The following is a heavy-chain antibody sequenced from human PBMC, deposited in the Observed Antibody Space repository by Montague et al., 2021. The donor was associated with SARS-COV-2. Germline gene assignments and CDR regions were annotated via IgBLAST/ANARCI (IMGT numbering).Heavy chain of an antibody. CDR2: IYNSGTT. CDR1: GDSTSCPNCY. J-gene: IGHJ5*02. V-gene: IGHV4-39*01. CDR3: ARHPNYGDHSLDNWFHP. D-gene: IGHD4-17*01. Sequence: SETLSLTCTVSGDSTSCPNCYWGWIRQAPGKGLDWIGTIYNSGTTYYNPSLKSRLTISIDTSKNQFSLKLTSVTAADTAVYYCARHPNYGDHSLDNWFHPWGQGTLVTVSS.